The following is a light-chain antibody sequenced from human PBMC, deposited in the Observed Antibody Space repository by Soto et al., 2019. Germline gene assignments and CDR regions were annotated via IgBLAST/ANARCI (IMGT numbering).Light chain of an antibody. CDR1: SSDVGGYNY. J-gene: IGLJ1*01. CDR2: DVS. CDR3: CSYAGSYV. V-gene: IGLV2-11*01. Sequence: QSALTQPRSVSGSPGQSVTISCTGTSSDVGGYNYVSWYQQHPGKAPKLMIYDVSKRPSGVPDRFSGSKSGNTASLTISGXXXXXXXXXYCCSYAGSYVFGTGTKLTV.